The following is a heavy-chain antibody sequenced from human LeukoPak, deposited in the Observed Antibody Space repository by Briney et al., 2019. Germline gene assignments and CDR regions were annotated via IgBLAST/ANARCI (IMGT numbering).Heavy chain of an antibody. CDR2: IYPKTGGT. D-gene: IGHD1-26*01. V-gene: IGHV1-2*02. J-gene: IGHJ5*02. Sequence: ASVTVSCKASGYAFTGYYLHWVRQAPGQGLEWMGWIYPKTGGTSYAQKFQGRVTMTRDTSISTAYMELIGLRSDDTVVYYCAGPWDQVGFDPWGQGTLVSVSS. CDR1: GYAFTGYY. CDR3: AGPWDQVGFDP.